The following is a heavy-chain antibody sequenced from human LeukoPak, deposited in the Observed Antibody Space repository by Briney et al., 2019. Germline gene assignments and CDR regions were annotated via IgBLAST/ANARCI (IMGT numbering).Heavy chain of an antibody. CDR2: INHSGST. J-gene: IGHJ4*02. D-gene: IGHD3-22*01. V-gene: IGHV4-34*01. Sequence: PSETLSLTCAVYGGSFSGYYWSWIRQPPGKGLEWIGKINHSGSTNYNPSLKSRVTISVDTSKNQFSLKLSSVTAADTAVYYCARILTYYYDSSGYRFDYWGQGTLVTVSS. CDR3: ARILTYYYDSSGYRFDY. CDR1: GGSFSGYY.